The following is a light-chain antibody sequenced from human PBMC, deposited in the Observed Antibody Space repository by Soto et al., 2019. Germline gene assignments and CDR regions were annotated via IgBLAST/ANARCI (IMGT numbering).Light chain of an antibody. CDR1: QYINSNY. CDR2: GAS. CDR3: QQYGSSGT. Sequence: IVLTQSPATLSLSPGKRATLSCRANQYINSNYLAWYQQKPGQAPRLLIYGASNRATGIPDRFSGSGSGTDFTLTISRLEPEDFAVYYCQQYGSSGTFGQGTKVDI. J-gene: IGKJ1*01. V-gene: IGKV3-20*01.